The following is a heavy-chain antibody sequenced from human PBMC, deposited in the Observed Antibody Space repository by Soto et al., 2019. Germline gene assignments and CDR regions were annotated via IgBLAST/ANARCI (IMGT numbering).Heavy chain of an antibody. CDR3: AKDGVSGYGSGWSDY. J-gene: IGHJ4*02. CDR1: GFTFNTYA. V-gene: IGHV3-23*01. D-gene: IGHD6-19*01. Sequence: VGSLRLSCAASGFTFNTYAMTWVRQAPGRGLEWVSVITGSGGTTYYADSVKGRFTISRDNSKNTLFLQMNSLRAEDTAVYYCAKDGVSGYGSGWSDYWGQGTLVTVSS. CDR2: ITGSGGTT.